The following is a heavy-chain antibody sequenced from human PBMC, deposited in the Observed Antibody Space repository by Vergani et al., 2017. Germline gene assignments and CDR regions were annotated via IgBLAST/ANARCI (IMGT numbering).Heavy chain of an antibody. Sequence: QVQLVQSGAEVREPGASVQVSCQVSGYSLTELSLHWVRQAPGKGLEWMGGFDPEDGKSIYAQNFQGIVTMTEDASTDKGYMELSSLRAEDTAIYYCTVAGGAPLRLDTWGQGTLVTVSS. CDR1: GYSLTELS. CDR2: FDPEDGKS. V-gene: IGHV1-24*01. D-gene: IGHD1-26*01. CDR3: TVAGGAPLRLDT. J-gene: IGHJ5*02.